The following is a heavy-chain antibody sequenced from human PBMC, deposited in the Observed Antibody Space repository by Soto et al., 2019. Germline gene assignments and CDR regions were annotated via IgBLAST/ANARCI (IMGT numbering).Heavy chain of an antibody. CDR1: GFTFSSYG. CDR2: ISYDGSNK. D-gene: IGHD3-10*01. J-gene: IGHJ4*02. CDR3: AKDSSLWFGELLEPFDY. V-gene: IGHV3-30*18. Sequence: PGGSLRLSCAASGFTFSSYGMHWVRQAPGKGLEWVAVISYDGSNKYYADSVKGRFTISRDNSKNTLYLQMNSLRAEDTAVYYWAKDSSLWFGELLEPFDYWGQGTLVTVSS.